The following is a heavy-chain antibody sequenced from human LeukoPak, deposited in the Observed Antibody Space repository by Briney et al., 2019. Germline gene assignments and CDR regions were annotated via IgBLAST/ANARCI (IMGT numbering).Heavy chain of an antibody. Sequence: SETPSLTCAVYGGSFSGYYWNWIRQPPGKGLEWIGEINHSGSTNYNPSLKSRVTISVDTSKNQFSLKLSSVTAADTAVYYCARRRWVAAKDYWGQGTLVTVSS. J-gene: IGHJ4*02. D-gene: IGHD2-15*01. CDR3: ARRRWVAAKDY. CDR2: INHSGST. CDR1: GGSFSGYY. V-gene: IGHV4-34*01.